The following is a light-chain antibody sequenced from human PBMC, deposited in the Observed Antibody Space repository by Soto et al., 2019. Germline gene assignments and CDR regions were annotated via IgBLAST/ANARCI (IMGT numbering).Light chain of an antibody. CDR2: DVS. Sequence: QSALTQPRSVSGSPGQSVTISCTGTSGDVGGYNFVSWYRQHPGKAPTLMIFDVSQRPSGVPDRFSGSKSGNTASLTISGLQADDEADYYCCSYGGSYTWVFGGGTKVTVL. J-gene: IGLJ3*02. CDR1: SGDVGGYNF. CDR3: CSYGGSYTWV. V-gene: IGLV2-11*01.